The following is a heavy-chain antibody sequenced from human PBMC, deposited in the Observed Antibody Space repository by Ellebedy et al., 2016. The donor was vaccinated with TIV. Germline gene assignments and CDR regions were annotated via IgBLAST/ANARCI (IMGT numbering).Heavy chain of an antibody. D-gene: IGHD4/OR15-4a*01. CDR2: ISYDGSNK. CDR1: GFTFSRYA. Sequence: GESLKISXAASGFTFSRYAMHWVRQAPGKGLEWVAVISYDGSNKYYADSVKGRFTISRDNSKNTLYLQMNSLRAEDTAVYYCARAEVLDYGPYNWFDPWGQGTLVTVSS. V-gene: IGHV3-30-3*01. J-gene: IGHJ5*02. CDR3: ARAEVLDYGPYNWFDP.